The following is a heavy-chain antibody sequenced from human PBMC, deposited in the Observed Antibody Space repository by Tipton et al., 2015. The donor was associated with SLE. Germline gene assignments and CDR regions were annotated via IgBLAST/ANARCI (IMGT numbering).Heavy chain of an antibody. CDR3: AKDYADYVGNHVDY. J-gene: IGHJ4*02. Sequence: GSLRLSCVDSGFTFSKYAMSWVRQAPGKGLEWVSGFGINGGGTTYYTDSVKGRFTISRDDAKNTLYLQMNSLTVADTAVYYCAKDYADYVGNHVDYWGQGSLVIVSS. V-gene: IGHV3-23*01. CDR2: FGINGGGTT. D-gene: IGHD4-17*01. CDR1: GFTFSKYA.